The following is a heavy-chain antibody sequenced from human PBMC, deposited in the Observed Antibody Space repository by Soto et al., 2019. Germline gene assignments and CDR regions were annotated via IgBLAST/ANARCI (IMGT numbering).Heavy chain of an antibody. CDR2: IIPILGIA. CDR3: ACLGARGID. D-gene: IGHD3-16*01. J-gene: IGHJ4*02. V-gene: IGHV1-69*02. Sequence: QVQLVQSGAEVKMPGSSGKVSCKASGGTFSSYTISWVRQAPGQGLEWMGRIIPILGIANYAQKFQGRVTITADNSTSTAYMELSSLRSEDTAVYYCACLGARGIDWGQGTLVTVSS. CDR1: GGTFSSYT.